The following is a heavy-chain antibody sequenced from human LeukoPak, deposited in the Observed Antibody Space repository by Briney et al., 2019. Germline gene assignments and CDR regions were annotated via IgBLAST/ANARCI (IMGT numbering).Heavy chain of an antibody. V-gene: IGHV4-39*07. J-gene: IGHJ5*02. CDR1: GGSISSGGYY. Sequence: SQTLSLTCTVSGGSISSGGYYWGWIRQPPGKGLEWIGEINHSGSINYNPSLKSRVTMSVDTSKNQFSLKLSSVTAADTAVYYCARDPVVPAAIPFDPWGQGTLVTVSS. CDR2: INHSGSI. CDR3: ARDPVVPAAIPFDP. D-gene: IGHD2-2*01.